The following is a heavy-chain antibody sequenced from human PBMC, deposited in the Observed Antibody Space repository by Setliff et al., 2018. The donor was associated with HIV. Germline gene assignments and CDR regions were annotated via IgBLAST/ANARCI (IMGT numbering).Heavy chain of an antibody. Sequence: ASVKVSCKAFGYTFTTYDIHWVRQATGQGLEWMAWVSPKSGNSGLAQKFQGRITTTRNTSISTVYMEVSSLRSEDTAVYYCAVPAAVGAPDAFDIWGQGTKVTVS. D-gene: IGHD2-2*01. CDR3: AVPAAVGAPDAFDI. CDR2: VSPKSGNS. J-gene: IGHJ3*02. CDR1: GYTFTTYD. V-gene: IGHV1-8*02.